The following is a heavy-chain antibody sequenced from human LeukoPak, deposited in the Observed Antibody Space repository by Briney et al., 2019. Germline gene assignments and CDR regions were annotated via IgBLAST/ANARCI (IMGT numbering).Heavy chain of an antibody. J-gene: IGHJ5*02. CDR1: GYTFTSYG. D-gene: IGHD3-3*01. CDR3: ARGLYYAFWSGVNWFDP. CDR2: ISAYNGNT. V-gene: IGHV1-18*01. Sequence: ASVKVSCKASGYTFTSYGISWVRQAPGQGLEWMGWISAYNGNTNYAQKLQGRVTMTTDTSTSTAYLELRNLRSDDTAVYYCARGLYYAFWSGVNWFDPWGQGTLVTVSS.